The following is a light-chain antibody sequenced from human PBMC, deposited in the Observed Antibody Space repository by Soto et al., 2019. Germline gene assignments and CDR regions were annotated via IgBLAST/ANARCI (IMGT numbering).Light chain of an antibody. J-gene: IGKJ5*01. CDR3: QQYYGSPGIT. V-gene: IGKV3-20*01. CDR2: GAS. Sequence: EIVFTQSPGTLSLSPGERATLSCRASQSVSSSYLAWYQQKPGQAPRLVIYGASSRATGSPDRFSGSGSGTDFTLSISRLEPEDFAVYYCQQYYGSPGITFGQGTRLEIK. CDR1: QSVSSSY.